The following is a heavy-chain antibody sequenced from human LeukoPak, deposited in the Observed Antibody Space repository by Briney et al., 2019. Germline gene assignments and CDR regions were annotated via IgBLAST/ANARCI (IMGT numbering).Heavy chain of an antibody. Sequence: GGSLRLSCAASGFTFSSYGMHWVRQAPGKGLEWVAFIRYDGSNKYYADSVKGRFTISRDNSKNTLYLQMNSLRAEDTAVYYCAKDMANPDWYFDYWGQGTLVTVSS. D-gene: IGHD5-24*01. CDR3: AKDMANPDWYFDY. J-gene: IGHJ4*02. CDR1: GFTFSSYG. V-gene: IGHV3-30*02. CDR2: IRYDGSNK.